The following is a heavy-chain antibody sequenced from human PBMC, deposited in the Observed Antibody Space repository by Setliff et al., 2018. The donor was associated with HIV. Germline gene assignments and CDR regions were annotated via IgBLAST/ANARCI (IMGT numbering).Heavy chain of an antibody. Sequence: GGSLRLSCAASGFIFSDYSMVWVRQAPGKGLEWISYIGIAIAYSDSVRGRFSISRDNAQNSLYLQMNGLRVDDTAVYYCARVAYRSGYGYFDYWGQGTLVTVSS. V-gene: IGHV3-48*01. D-gene: IGHD5-12*01. CDR2: IGIAI. CDR3: ARVAYRSGYGYFDY. CDR1: GFIFSDYS. J-gene: IGHJ4*02.